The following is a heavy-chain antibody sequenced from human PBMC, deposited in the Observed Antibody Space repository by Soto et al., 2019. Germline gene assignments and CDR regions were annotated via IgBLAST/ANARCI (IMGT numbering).Heavy chain of an antibody. J-gene: IGHJ6*02. Sequence: GESLKISCVGSGFSFSRYTVGWVRQVPGEGLEWMGVIHPGDSDTIYSPSFQGQVTISADKSISTAYLQWSSLKASDTAMYYCTLSYGDSYYYYYGMDVWGQGTTVTVSS. V-gene: IGHV5-51*01. CDR3: TLSYGDSYYYYYGMDV. CDR1: GFSFSRYT. D-gene: IGHD4-17*01. CDR2: IHPGDSDT.